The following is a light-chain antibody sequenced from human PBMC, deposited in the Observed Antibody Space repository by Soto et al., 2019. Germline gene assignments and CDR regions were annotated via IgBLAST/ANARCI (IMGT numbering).Light chain of an antibody. CDR1: QSISGY. J-gene: IGKJ1*01. CDR2: AAS. V-gene: IGKV1-39*01. CDR3: QQSHSPPWT. Sequence: DIQMTQSPSSLSASVGDRVTITCRASQSISGYLNWYQQKPGQAPKVLIYAASTLQSGVPSRFSGSGSGTDFTLTISSLQPEDFASYYCQQSHSPPWTFGQGTKVEIK.